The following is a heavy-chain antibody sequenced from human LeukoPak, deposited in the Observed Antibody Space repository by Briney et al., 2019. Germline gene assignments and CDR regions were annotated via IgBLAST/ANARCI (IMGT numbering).Heavy chain of an antibody. CDR1: GFTVSSNY. Sequence: PGGSLRLSCAASGFTVSSNYMSWVRQAPGKGLEWVSVIYSGGSTYYADSVKGRFTISRDNSKNTLYLQMNSLRAEDTAVYYCASYDSSGYYYHQNAFDIWGQGTMVTVSS. CDR2: IYSGGST. CDR3: ASYDSSGYYYHQNAFDI. J-gene: IGHJ3*02. V-gene: IGHV3-66*01. D-gene: IGHD3-22*01.